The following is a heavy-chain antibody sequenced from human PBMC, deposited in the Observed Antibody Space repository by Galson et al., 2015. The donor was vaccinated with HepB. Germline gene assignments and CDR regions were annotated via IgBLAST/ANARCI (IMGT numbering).Heavy chain of an antibody. J-gene: IGHJ4*02. CDR3: AREEGDYYDRSRYYFDY. CDR1: EDSVSSSGAA. V-gene: IGHV6-1*01. D-gene: IGHD3-22*01. CDR2: TYYRSKWYN. Sequence: CAISEDSVSSSGAAWNWIRQSPSRGLEWLGRTYYRSKWYNDYAVSVKSRITINPDTSKNQFSLQLNSVTPEDTAVYYCAREEGDYYDRSRYYFDYWGQGTLVTVSS.